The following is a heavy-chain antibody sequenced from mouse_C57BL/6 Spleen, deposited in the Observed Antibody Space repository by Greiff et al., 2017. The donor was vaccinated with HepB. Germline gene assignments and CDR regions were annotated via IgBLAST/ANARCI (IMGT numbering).Heavy chain of an antibody. CDR2: IDPEDGDT. Sequence: EVKLVESGAELVKPGASVKLSCTASGFNIKDYYMHWVKQRTEQGLEWIGRIDPEDGDTKYAAKFQGTATITADTSSNTAYLQLSSLTSEDTAVYYWARRRFFRLDYWGQGTTLTVSS. J-gene: IGHJ2*01. V-gene: IGHV14-2*01. CDR3: ARRRFFRLDY. CDR1: GFNIKDYY.